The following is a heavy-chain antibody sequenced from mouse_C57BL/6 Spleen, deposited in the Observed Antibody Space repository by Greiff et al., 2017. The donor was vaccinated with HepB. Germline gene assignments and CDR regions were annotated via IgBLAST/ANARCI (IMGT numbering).Heavy chain of an antibody. CDR2: IDPETGGT. V-gene: IGHV1-15*01. CDR3: TNYGNLYYFDY. Sequence: VQLVESGAELVRPGASVTLSCKASGYTFTDYEMHWVKQTPVHGLEWIGAIDPETGGTAYNQKFKGKAILTADKSSSTAYMELRSLTSEDSAVYYCTNYGNLYYFDYWGQGTTLTVSS. J-gene: IGHJ2*01. CDR1: GYTFTDYE. D-gene: IGHD2-1*01.